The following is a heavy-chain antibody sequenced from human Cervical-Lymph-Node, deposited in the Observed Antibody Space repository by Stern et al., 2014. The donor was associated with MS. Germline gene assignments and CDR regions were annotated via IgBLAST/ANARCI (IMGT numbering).Heavy chain of an antibody. CDR2: INPDGTSA. CDR3: ARGMTSGAYR. Sequence: VQLVESGGGLVQPGESLRVSCEASAFLFSNYWMHWVHQVPGKGLVWISHINPDGTSALYADSVKGRFITTRDNARNTLYLQMNSLRAEDTAFYYCARGMTSGAYRWGQGTLVTVSS. J-gene: IGHJ4*02. V-gene: IGHV3-74*01. CDR1: AFLFSNYW. D-gene: IGHD6-19*01.